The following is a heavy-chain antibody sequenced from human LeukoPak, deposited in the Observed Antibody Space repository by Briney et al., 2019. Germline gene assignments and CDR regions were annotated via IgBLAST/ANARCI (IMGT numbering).Heavy chain of an antibody. Sequence: ASVKVSCKASGYTFTGYYMHWVRQAPGQGLEWMGWINPNSGGTNYAQKFQGRVTMTRGTSISTAYMELSRLRSDDTAVYYCARDAPVDYDSSGYYSAEYFQHCGQGTLVTVSS. CDR3: ARDAPVDYDSSGYYSAEYFQH. CDR1: GYTFTGYY. D-gene: IGHD3-22*01. J-gene: IGHJ1*01. V-gene: IGHV1-2*02. CDR2: INPNSGGT.